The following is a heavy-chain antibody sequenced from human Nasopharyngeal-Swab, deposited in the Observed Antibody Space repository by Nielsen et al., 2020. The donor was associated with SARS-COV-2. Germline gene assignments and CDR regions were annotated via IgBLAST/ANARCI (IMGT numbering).Heavy chain of an antibody. J-gene: IGHJ3*01. D-gene: IGHD1-7*01. V-gene: IGHV4-59*01. CDR2: IYYSGST. Sequence: SETLSLTCTVSGGSISSYYWSWIRQPPEKGLEWIGYIYYSGSTNYNPSLKSRVTISVDTSKNQFSLKLSSVTAADTAVYYCARGLTGTMVRWGQGTMVTVSS. CDR1: GGSISSYY. CDR3: ARGLTGTMVR.